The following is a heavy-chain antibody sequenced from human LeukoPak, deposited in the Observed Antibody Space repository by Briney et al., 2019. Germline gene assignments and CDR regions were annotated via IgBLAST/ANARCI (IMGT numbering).Heavy chain of an antibody. J-gene: IGHJ4*02. CDR2: IYYSGST. Sequence: SETLSLTCTVSGGSISSYYWSWIRQPPGKGLEWIGYIYYSGSTNYNPSLKSRVTISVDTSKNQFSLKLSSVTAADTAVYYCARGGLGYCSSTSCRHLPNFDYWGQGTLVTVSS. CDR3: ARGGLGYCSSTSCRHLPNFDY. CDR1: GGSISSYY. V-gene: IGHV4-59*01. D-gene: IGHD2-2*01.